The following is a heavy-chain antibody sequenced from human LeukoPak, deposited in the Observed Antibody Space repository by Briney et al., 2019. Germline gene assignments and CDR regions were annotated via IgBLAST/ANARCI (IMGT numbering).Heavy chain of an antibody. D-gene: IGHD2-21*01. J-gene: IGHJ5*02. CDR3: AKWGYCGGDCYWSETS. CDR2: IRYDGSNK. CDR1: GFTFSSYG. Sequence: GRSLRLSCAASGFTFSSYGMHWVPQAPGKGLEWVAFIRYDGSNKYYADSVKGRFTISRDNSKNTLYLQMNSLRAEDTAVYYCAKWGYCGGDCYWSETSWGQGTLVTVSP. V-gene: IGHV3-30*02.